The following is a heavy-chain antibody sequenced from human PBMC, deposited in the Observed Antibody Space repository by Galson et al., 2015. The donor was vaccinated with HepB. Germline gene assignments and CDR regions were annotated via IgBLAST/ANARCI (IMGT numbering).Heavy chain of an antibody. D-gene: IGHD3-22*01. J-gene: IGHJ6*02. Sequence: SCKASGYTFTSYGISWVRQAPGQGLEWMGWISAYNGNTNYAQKLQGRVTMTTDTSTSTAYMELRSLRSDDTAVYYCARANYYDSSGYLYYYYYYGMDVWGQGTTVTVSS. CDR2: ISAYNGNT. CDR1: GYTFTSYG. CDR3: ARANYYDSSGYLYYYYYYGMDV. V-gene: IGHV1-18*04.